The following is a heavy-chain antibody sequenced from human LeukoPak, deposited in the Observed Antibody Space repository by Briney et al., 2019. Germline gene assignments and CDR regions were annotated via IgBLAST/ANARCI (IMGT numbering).Heavy chain of an antibody. CDR1: GGSFSGYY. V-gene: IGHV4-34*01. J-gene: IGHJ4*02. Sequence: PSETLSLTCAVYGGSFSGYYWSWIRQPPGKGLEWIGEINHSGSTNYNPSLKSRVTISVDTSKNQFSLKLSSVTAADTAVYYCASRRTPPRYCSSTSCYPPYDYWGQGTLVTVSS. CDR2: INHSGST. CDR3: ASRRTPPRYCSSTSCYPPYDY. D-gene: IGHD2-2*01.